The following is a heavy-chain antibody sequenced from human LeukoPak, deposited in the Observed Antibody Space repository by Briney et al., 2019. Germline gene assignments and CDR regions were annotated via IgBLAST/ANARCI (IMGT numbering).Heavy chain of an antibody. Sequence: SQTLSLTCAISGDSVSSNSAAWNWIRQSPSRGLEWLGRTYYRSKWYNDYAVSVKSRITINPDASKNQFSLQLSSVTAADTAVYYCARIHRYCSGGACYVLDNWGQGTLVAVSS. J-gene: IGHJ4*02. V-gene: IGHV6-1*01. CDR3: ARIHRYCSGGACYVLDN. CDR2: TYYRSKWYN. D-gene: IGHD2-15*01. CDR1: GDSVSSNSAA.